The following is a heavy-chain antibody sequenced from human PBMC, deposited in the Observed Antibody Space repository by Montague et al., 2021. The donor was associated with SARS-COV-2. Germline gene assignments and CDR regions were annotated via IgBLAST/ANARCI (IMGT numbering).Heavy chain of an antibody. D-gene: IGHD5-12*01. CDR1: GFLFSDYY. V-gene: IGHV3-11*01. Sequence: SLSLSLSASGFLFSDYYMTWIRQAPGKGLEWVSHISGSGSKTYYADSVKGRFTISRDTANNSVYLQMNFLGAEDTAVYYCARDQGGYGTFDIWGQGTMVTVSS. CDR3: ARDQGGYGTFDI. J-gene: IGHJ3*02. CDR2: ISGSGSKT.